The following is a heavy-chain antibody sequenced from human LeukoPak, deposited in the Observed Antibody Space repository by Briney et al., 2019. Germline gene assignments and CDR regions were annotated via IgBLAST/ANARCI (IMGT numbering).Heavy chain of an antibody. Sequence: GGSLRLSCAASGFTFSDYYMSWIRQTPGKGLEWVSDISSGSYHTNYADSVKGRFTISRDNAKNSLYLQMNSLRAEDTAVYYCAKVATGFLEWLLYDYWGQGTLVTVSS. J-gene: IGHJ4*02. D-gene: IGHD3-3*01. CDR2: ISSGSYHT. CDR1: GFTFSDYY. V-gene: IGHV3-11*05. CDR3: AKVATGFLEWLLYDY.